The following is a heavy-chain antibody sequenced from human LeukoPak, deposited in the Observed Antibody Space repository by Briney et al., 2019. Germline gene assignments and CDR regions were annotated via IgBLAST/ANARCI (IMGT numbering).Heavy chain of an antibody. V-gene: IGHV3-53*01. CDR3: ARESKYYDSSGYYDWFDP. J-gene: IGHJ5*02. D-gene: IGHD3-22*01. CDR2: IHSGGST. Sequence: PGGSLRLSCAASGFTVSSNYMSWVRQAPGKGLEWVSVIHSGGSTYYADSVKGRFTISRDNSKNTLYLQMNSLRAEDTAVYYCARESKYYDSSGYYDWFDPWGQGTLVTVSS. CDR1: GFTVSSNY.